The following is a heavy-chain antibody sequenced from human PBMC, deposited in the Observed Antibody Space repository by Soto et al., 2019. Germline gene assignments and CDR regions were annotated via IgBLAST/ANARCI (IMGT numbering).Heavy chain of an antibody. V-gene: IGHV3-23*01. J-gene: IGHJ4*02. CDR1: GFTFSSYA. CDR3: AKDRSSGYEKSDY. D-gene: IGHD5-12*01. Sequence: EVQLLESGGGLVQPGGSLRLSCAASGFTFSSYAMSWVRQAPGKGLEWVSAISGSGGSTYYADSVKGRFTISRDNSKNTLYLKMNSLRAEDTAVYYCAKDRSSGYEKSDYWGQGTLVTVSS. CDR2: ISGSGGST.